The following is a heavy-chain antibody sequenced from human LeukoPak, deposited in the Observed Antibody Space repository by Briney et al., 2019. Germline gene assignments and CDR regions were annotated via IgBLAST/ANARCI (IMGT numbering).Heavy chain of an antibody. CDR2: IYYSGST. Sequence: KLSQTLSLTCTVSGGSISSGDYYWSWIRQPPGKGLEWIGYIYYSGSTYYNPSLKSRVTISVDTSKNQFSLKLSSVTAADTAVYYCARDLLNEGNHLDYWGQGTLVTVSS. V-gene: IGHV4-30-4*01. D-gene: IGHD4-23*01. CDR3: ARDLLNEGNHLDY. J-gene: IGHJ4*02. CDR1: GGSISSGDYY.